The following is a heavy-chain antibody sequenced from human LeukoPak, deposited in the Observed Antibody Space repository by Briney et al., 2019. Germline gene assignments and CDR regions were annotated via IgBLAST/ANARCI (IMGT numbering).Heavy chain of an antibody. CDR3: ARGFEYSSP. J-gene: IGHJ5*02. CDR2: ISSSSSYI. CDR1: GFTFSSYS. D-gene: IGHD6-6*01. V-gene: IGHV3-21*01. Sequence: PGGSLRLSCAASGFTFSSYSMNWVPQAPGQGLEWVSSISSSSSYIYYADSVKGRFTISTDNATNSLHLQMNSLRAKDTAVYYCARGFEYSSPWGQGTLVTVSS.